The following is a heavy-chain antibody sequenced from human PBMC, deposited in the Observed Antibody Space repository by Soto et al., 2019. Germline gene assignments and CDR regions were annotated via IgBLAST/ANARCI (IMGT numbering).Heavy chain of an antibody. V-gene: IGHV3-23*01. CDR1: GFTFSSYA. CDR3: ETELRLEWTYYYYYYGMDV. D-gene: IGHD3-3*01. J-gene: IGHJ6*02. CDR2: ISGSGGST. Sequence: EVQLLESGGGLVQPGGSLRLSCAASGFTFSSYAMSWVRQAPGKGLEWVSAISGSGGSTYYADSVKGRFTISRDNSKNTLYLQMNSLRAEDTAVYYCETELRLEWTYYYYYYGMDVWGQGTTVTVSS.